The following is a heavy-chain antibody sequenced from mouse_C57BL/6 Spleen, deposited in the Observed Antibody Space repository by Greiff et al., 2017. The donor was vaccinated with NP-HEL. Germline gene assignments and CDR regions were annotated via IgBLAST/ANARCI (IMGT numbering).Heavy chain of an antibody. CDR1: GFTFSSYA. Sequence: EVMLVESGEGLVKPGGSLKLSCAASGFTFSSYAMSWVRQTPEKRLEWVAYISSGGDYIYYADTVKGRFTISRDNARNTLYLQMSSLKSEDTAMYYCTRHSSPYWYFDVWGTGTTVTVSS. CDR3: TRHSSPYWYFDV. D-gene: IGHD1-1*01. CDR2: ISSGGDYI. V-gene: IGHV5-9-1*02. J-gene: IGHJ1*03.